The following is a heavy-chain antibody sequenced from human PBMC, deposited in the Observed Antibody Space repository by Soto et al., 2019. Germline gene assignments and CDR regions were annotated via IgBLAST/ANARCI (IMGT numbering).Heavy chain of an antibody. CDR1: GYTFTSYG. V-gene: IGHV1-18*01. D-gene: IGHD3-9*01. J-gene: IGHJ2*01. Sequence: QVQLVQSGAEVKKPGASVKVSCKASGYTFTSYGISWVRQAPGQGLERMGWISAYNGNTNYAQKLQGRVTMTTDTSTSTAYMELRSLRSDDTAVYYCARDQGGYYILTGYYNDGYFDLWGRGTLVTVSS. CDR2: ISAYNGNT. CDR3: ARDQGGYYILTGYYNDGYFDL.